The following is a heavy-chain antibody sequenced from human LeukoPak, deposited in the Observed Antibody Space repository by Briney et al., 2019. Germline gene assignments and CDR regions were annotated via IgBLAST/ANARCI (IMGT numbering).Heavy chain of an antibody. CDR3: ARESRPYYYDSSGHRSHFDY. CDR2: IYYSGST. CDR1: GGSISSYY. Sequence: SETLSLTCTVSGGSISSYYWSWIRQPPGKGLEWIGYIYYSGSTNYNPSLKSRVTISVDTSKNQFSLKLSFVTAADTAVYYCARESRPYYYDSSGHRSHFDYWGQGTLVTVSS. D-gene: IGHD3-22*01. V-gene: IGHV4-59*01. J-gene: IGHJ4*02.